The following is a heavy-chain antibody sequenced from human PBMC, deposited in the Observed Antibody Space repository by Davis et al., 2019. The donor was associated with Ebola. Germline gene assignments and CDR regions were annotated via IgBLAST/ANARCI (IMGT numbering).Heavy chain of an antibody. Sequence: GSLRLSCTVSGGSISSSSYYWGWIRQPPGKGLEWIGSIYYSGSTYYNPSLKSRVTISVDTSKNQFSLKLSSVTAADTAVYYCAGTSEGRFLEWPNRNYYYGMDVWGQGTTVTVSS. V-gene: IGHV4-39*01. CDR3: AGTSEGRFLEWPNRNYYYGMDV. CDR2: IYYSGST. CDR1: GGSISSSSYY. D-gene: IGHD3-3*01. J-gene: IGHJ6*02.